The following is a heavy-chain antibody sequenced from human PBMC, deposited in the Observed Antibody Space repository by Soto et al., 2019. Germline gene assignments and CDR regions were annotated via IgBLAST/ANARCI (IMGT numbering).Heavy chain of an antibody. V-gene: IGHV3-30*04. CDR2: ISYDGRHE. CDR1: GFTFSSYA. CDR3: AKDRTSNFWSAYFDS. D-gene: IGHD3-3*01. J-gene: IGHJ4*02. Sequence: QVQLVESGGGVVQPGRSLRLSCAASGFTFSSYAMHWVRQAPGKGLEWVAVISYDGRHESYTDSVKGRFTISRDTSKNTLYLQMNSLRPEDTDISYCAKDRTSNFWSAYFDSWGQGTLIAVSS.